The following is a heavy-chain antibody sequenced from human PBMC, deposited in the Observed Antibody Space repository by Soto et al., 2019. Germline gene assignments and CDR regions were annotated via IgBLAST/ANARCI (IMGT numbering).Heavy chain of an antibody. V-gene: IGHV3-66*01. CDR3: ARDLRGGGYCSGGSCYANYYYMDV. CDR1: GFTVSSNY. D-gene: IGHD2-15*01. J-gene: IGHJ6*03. CDR2: IYSGGST. Sequence: GSLRLSCAASGFTVSSNYMSWVRQAPGKGLEWVSVIYSGGSTYYADSVKGRFTISRDNSKNTLYLQMNSLRAEDTAVYYCARDLRGGGYCSGGSCYANYYYMDVWGKGTTVTVSS.